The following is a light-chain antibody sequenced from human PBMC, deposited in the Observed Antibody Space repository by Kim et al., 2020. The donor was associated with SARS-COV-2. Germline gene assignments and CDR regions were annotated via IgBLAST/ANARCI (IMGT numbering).Light chain of an antibody. CDR1: QSVSTS. CDR2: AVS. J-gene: IGKJ2*01. CDR3: QQSYGFPYT. Sequence: SASVGNRVTITCLASQSVSTSLNWYQQQPGKAPKLLSYAVSSLQSGVPSSFSGSGSGTDFTLTIISLQPEDFAIYYCQQSYGFPYTFGQGTKLEI. V-gene: IGKV1-39*01.